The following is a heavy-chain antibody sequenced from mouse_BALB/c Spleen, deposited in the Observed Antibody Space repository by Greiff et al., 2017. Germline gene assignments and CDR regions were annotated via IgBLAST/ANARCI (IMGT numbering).Heavy chain of an antibody. CDR2: ISYDGSN. CDR1: GYSITSGYY. V-gene: IGHV3-6*02. D-gene: IGHD1-1*01. CDR3: ARDDYYGSSPFDY. Sequence: EVKLMESGPGLVKPSQSLSLTCSVTGYSITSGYYWNWIRQFPGNKLEWMGYISYDGSNNYNPSLKNRISITRDTSKNQFFLKLNSVTTEDTATYYCARDDYYGSSPFDYWGQGTTLTVSS. J-gene: IGHJ2*01.